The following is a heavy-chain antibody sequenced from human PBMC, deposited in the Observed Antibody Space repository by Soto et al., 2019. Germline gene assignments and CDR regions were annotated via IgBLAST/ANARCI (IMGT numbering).Heavy chain of an antibody. J-gene: IGHJ6*02. CDR2: IYYSGST. V-gene: IGHV4-31*03. Sequence: QVQLQESGPGLVKPSQTLSLTCTVSGGSISSGGYYWSWIRQHPGKGLEWIGYIYYSGSTYYNPSLRSRVTISVDTSKNQFSLKLSSVPAAATAVYWCARGYYGSGNYYNPTRGMDVWGQGTTVTVSS. CDR1: GGSISSGGYY. D-gene: IGHD3-10*01. CDR3: ARGYYGSGNYYNPTRGMDV.